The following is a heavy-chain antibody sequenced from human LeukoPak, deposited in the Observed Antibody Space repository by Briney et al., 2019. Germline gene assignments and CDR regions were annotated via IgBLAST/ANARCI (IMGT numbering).Heavy chain of an antibody. J-gene: IGHJ4*02. V-gene: IGHV1-2*02. CDR1: GYTFTGYY. D-gene: IGHD2-15*01. CDR2: INPNSGGT. CDR3: AREMECSGGSCYPSNDY. Sequence: ASVKVSCKASGYTFTGYYMHWVRQAPGQGLEGMGWINPNSGGTNYAQKFQGRVTMTRDTYISTAYMELSRLRADDTAVYYCAREMECSGGSCYPSNDYWGQGTLVTVSS.